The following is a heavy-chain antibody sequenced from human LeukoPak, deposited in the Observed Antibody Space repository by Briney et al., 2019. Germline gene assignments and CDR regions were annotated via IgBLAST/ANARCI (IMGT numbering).Heavy chain of an antibody. J-gene: IGHJ3*02. Sequence: SETLSLTCTVSGDSISSYYWSWIRQPPGKGLEWIGYIYYSGSTSYNPSLKSRVTILVDTSKNQFSLRLSSVTAADTAVYYCARHGNIVVLPATSKAFDIWGQGTMVTVSS. D-gene: IGHD2-2*01. V-gene: IGHV4-59*08. CDR2: IYYSGST. CDR1: GDSISSYY. CDR3: ARHGNIVVLPATSKAFDI.